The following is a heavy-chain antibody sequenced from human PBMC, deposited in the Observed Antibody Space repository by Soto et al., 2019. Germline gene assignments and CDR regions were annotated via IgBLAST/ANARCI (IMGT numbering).Heavy chain of an antibody. Sequence: GGSLRLSCAASGFTFSSYWMHWVRQAPGKGLVWVSRINSDGSSTSYADSVKGRFTISRDNAKNTLYLQMNSLRAEDTAVYYCARPTYYDFWSGYLRTYYYGMDVWGQGTTVTVSS. CDR2: INSDGSST. D-gene: IGHD3-3*01. J-gene: IGHJ6*02. CDR3: ARPTYYDFWSGYLRTYYYGMDV. V-gene: IGHV3-74*01. CDR1: GFTFSSYW.